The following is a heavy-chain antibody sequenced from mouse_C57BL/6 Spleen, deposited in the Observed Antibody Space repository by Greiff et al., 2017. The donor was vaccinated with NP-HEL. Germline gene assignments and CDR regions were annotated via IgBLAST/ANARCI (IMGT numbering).Heavy chain of an antibody. Sequence: QVQLQQPGTELVKPGASVKLSCKASGYTFTSYWMHWVKQRPGQGLEWIGNINPSNGGTNYNEKFKSKATLTVDKSSSTAYMQLSSLTSEDSAVYYCGVITTVVATSYWYFDVWGTGTTVTVSS. CDR1: GYTFTSYW. CDR3: GVITTVVATSYWYFDV. J-gene: IGHJ1*03. V-gene: IGHV1-53*01. CDR2: INPSNGGT. D-gene: IGHD1-1*01.